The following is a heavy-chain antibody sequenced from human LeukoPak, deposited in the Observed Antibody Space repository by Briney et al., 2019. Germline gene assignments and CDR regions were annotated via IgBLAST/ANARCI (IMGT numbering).Heavy chain of an antibody. V-gene: IGHV4-4*07. D-gene: IGHD6-13*01. Sequence: KPSETLSLTCTVSGGSISSYYRSWIRQPAGKGLEWIGRIYTSGSTNYNPSLKSRVTMSVDTSKNQFSLKLSSVTAADTAVYYCARDTARAAAGRGWFDPWGQGTLVTVSS. CDR2: IYTSGST. J-gene: IGHJ5*02. CDR3: ARDTARAAAGRGWFDP. CDR1: GGSISSYY.